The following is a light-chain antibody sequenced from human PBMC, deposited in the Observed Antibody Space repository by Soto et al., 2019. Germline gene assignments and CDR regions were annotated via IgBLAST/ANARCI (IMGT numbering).Light chain of an antibody. J-gene: IGKJ5*01. CDR3: HQRYNWPRVT. CDR1: QSVSNS. V-gene: IGKV3-11*01. Sequence: DIVLTQSPATLSLSPGERVTLSCRASQSVSNSLAWYQQKPGQPPRLLIYDVSNRATGIPARFSGSGSGTDFTLTITSLEPEDFAVYFCHQRYNWPRVTLGQGTRLEI. CDR2: DVS.